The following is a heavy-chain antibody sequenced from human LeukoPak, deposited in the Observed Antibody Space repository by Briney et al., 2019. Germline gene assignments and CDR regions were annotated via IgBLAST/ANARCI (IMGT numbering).Heavy chain of an antibody. CDR3: ATYRQLLLPFES. D-gene: IGHD1-1*01. CDR1: GFTFSTFA. V-gene: IGHV3-23*01. CDR2: IFHSGGEI. Sequence: GGSLRLSCAASGFTFSTFAMIWVRQPPGKGLEWVSSIFHSGGEIEYEDSVRGRFTIYRDNCKSTLCLKMNSRRGEDRDIYYCATYRQLLLPFESWGQGTLVTVSS. J-gene: IGHJ4*02.